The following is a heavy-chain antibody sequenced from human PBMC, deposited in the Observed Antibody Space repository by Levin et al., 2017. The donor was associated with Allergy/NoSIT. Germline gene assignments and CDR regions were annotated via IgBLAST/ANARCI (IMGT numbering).Heavy chain of an antibody. Sequence: SETLSLTCTVSGGSISSYYWSWIRQPPGKGLEWIGYIYYSGSTNYNPSLKSRVTISVDTSKNQFSLKLSSVTAADTAVYYCARAIYDSSGYKFDYWGQGTLVTVSS. CDR1: GGSISSYY. J-gene: IGHJ4*02. V-gene: IGHV4-59*01. D-gene: IGHD3-22*01. CDR2: IYYSGST. CDR3: ARAIYDSSGYKFDY.